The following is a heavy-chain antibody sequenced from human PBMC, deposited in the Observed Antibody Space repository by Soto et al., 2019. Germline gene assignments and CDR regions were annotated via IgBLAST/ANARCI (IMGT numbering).Heavy chain of an antibody. V-gene: IGHV4-4*02. Sequence: QVQLQEGGPGLVKPSGTLSLTCAVSGVSMSGSTWWSWVRQPPGKGLEWIGEIFPNGMTNFNPSLQSRATISLDKARNQFSLNLTSVTVADTGIYYCASGKGSTATGESWGQGTQVTVSS. J-gene: IGHJ5*02. CDR1: GVSMSGSTW. D-gene: IGHD2-2*01. CDR3: ASGKGSTATGES. CDR2: IFPNGMT.